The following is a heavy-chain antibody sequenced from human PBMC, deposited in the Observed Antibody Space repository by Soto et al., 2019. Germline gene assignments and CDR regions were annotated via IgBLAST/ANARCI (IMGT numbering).Heavy chain of an antibody. CDR2: IKSKTDGGTT. CDR1: GFTFSNAW. V-gene: IGHV3-15*01. D-gene: IGHD3-3*01. J-gene: IGHJ5*02. CDR3: TTVFESLITIFGVVIRDTREFDP. Sequence: GGSLRLSCAASGFTFSNAWMSWVRQAPGKGLEWVGRIKSKTDGGTTDYAAPVKGRFTISRDDSKNTLYLQMNSLKTEDTAVYYCTTVFESLITIFGVVIRDTREFDPWGQGTLVTVSS.